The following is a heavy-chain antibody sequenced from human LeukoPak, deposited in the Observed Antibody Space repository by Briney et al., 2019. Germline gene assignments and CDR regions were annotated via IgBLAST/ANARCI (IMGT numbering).Heavy chain of an antibody. CDR1: GVSISGDF. CDR2: INHSGST. J-gene: IGHJ6*02. CDR3: ARGHYYYYYGMDV. Sequence: PSETLSLTCTVSGVSISGDFWSWIRQPPGKGLEWIGEINHSGSTNYNPSLKSRVTISVDTSKNQFSLKLSSVTAADTAVYYCARGHYYYYYGMDVWGQGTTVTVSS. V-gene: IGHV4-34*01. D-gene: IGHD3-10*01.